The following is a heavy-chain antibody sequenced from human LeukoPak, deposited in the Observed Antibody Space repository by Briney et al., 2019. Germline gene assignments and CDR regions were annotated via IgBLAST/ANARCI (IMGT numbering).Heavy chain of an antibody. J-gene: IGHJ6*03. V-gene: IGHV5-51*01. CDR3: GRLLWFGEPSGGWYYYYMDV. CDR1: GYSFTSYW. D-gene: IGHD3-10*01. Sequence: GESLKISCKGSGYSFTSYWIGWVRQMPGKGLEWMGIIYPGDSDTRYSPSFQGQVTISADKSISTAYLQWSSLKASDTAMYYCGRLLWFGEPSGGWYYYYMDVWGKGTTVTVSS. CDR2: IYPGDSDT.